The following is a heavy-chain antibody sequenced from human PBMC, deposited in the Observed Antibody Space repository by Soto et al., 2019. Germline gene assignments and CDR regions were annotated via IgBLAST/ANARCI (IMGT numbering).Heavy chain of an antibody. V-gene: IGHV5-51*01. Sequence: WVRPMPGKGLEWMGIIYPGDPDTRYSPSFQGQVTISADKSISTAYLQWSSLKASDTAMYYCASLVGATEGFDYWGQGTLVTVSS. D-gene: IGHD1-26*01. CDR3: ASLVGATEGFDY. CDR2: IYPGDPDT. J-gene: IGHJ4*02.